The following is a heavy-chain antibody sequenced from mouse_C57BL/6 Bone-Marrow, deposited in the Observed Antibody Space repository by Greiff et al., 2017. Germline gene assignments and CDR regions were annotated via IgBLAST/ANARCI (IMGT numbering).Heavy chain of an antibody. J-gene: IGHJ1*03. CDR3: AWRGGYDGRCWYFDV. D-gene: IGHD2-2*01. CDR2: IDPSDSET. Sequence: VQLQQPGAELVRPGSSVKLSCKASGYTFTSYWMHWVKQRPIQGLEWIGNIDPSDSETHYNQKFKDKATLTVEKSSSTAYMQHSRLTSVDSAVYYGAWRGGYDGRCWYFDVWGTGTTVTVSS. V-gene: IGHV1-52*01. CDR1: GYTFTSYW.